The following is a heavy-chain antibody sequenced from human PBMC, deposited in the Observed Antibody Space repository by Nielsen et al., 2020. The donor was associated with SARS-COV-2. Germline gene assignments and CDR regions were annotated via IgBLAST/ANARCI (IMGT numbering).Heavy chain of an antibody. CDR1: GFTFDDYA. J-gene: IGHJ4*02. CDR2: ISWNSGSI. V-gene: IGHV3-9*01. D-gene: IGHD6-19*01. CDR3: ARDPSGWGLEY. Sequence: GGSLRLSCAASGFTFDDYAMHWVRQAPGKGLEWVSGISWNSGSIGYADSVKGRFTISRESAKNSLYLQMNSLRVEDTAVYYCARDPSGWGLEYWGQGVLVTVSS.